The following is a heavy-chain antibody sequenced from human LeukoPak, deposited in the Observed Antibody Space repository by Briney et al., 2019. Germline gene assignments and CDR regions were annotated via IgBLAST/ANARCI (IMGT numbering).Heavy chain of an antibody. CDR1: GGSFSTHY. J-gene: IGHJ5*02. CDR2: IKHTGST. D-gene: IGHD2-21*02. Sequence: PSETLSLTCAVFGGSFSTHYWSWIRQSPGKGLEWIGEIKHTGSTKYNPSLRGRVTLSLDTSKNQFSLRLTSVTAADTAVYYCAKSLYCGGDCSWGQGTLVTVSS. CDR3: AKSLYCGGDCS. V-gene: IGHV4-34*01.